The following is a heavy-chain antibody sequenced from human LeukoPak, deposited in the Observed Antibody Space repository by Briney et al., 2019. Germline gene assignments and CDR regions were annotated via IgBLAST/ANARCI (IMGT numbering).Heavy chain of an antibody. Sequence: ASVKVSCKASGYTFTGYYMHWVRQAPGQGLEWMGWINPNSGGTNYAQKFQGRVTMTRDTSISTAYMELSRLRSDDTAVNYCARGILIDYYDSSGYLAYFDYWGQGTLVTVSS. V-gene: IGHV1-2*02. CDR2: INPNSGGT. D-gene: IGHD3-22*01. CDR3: ARGILIDYYDSSGYLAYFDY. J-gene: IGHJ4*02. CDR1: GYTFTGYY.